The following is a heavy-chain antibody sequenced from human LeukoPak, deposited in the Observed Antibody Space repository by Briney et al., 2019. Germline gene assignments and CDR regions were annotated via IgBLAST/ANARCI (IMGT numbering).Heavy chain of an antibody. D-gene: IGHD3-10*01. V-gene: IGHV3-21*01. CDR1: GFSFSNHG. CDR3: ARPRSGSSYDAFDI. J-gene: IGHJ3*02. Sequence: PGGSLKLSCAASGFSFSNHGMHWVRQAPGKGLEWVSSISSSSSYIYYADSVKGRFTISRDNAKNSLYLQMNSLRAEDTAVYYCARPRSGSSYDAFDIWGQGTMVTVSS. CDR2: ISSSSSYI.